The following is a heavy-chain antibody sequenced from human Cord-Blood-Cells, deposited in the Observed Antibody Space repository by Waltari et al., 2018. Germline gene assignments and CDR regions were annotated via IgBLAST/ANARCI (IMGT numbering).Heavy chain of an antibody. CDR3: ARGTGTTLMDV. D-gene: IGHD1-7*01. Sequence: QVQLVQSGAEVKKPGASVKVSCKASGYTFTGYYMHWVRQAPGQGLEWMGWINPNSGGTNDAQKFQGRVTMTRDTSISTAYMELSRLRSDDTAVYYCARGTGTTLMDVWGKGTTVTVSS. CDR2: INPNSGGT. V-gene: IGHV1-2*02. CDR1: GYTFTGYY. J-gene: IGHJ6*04.